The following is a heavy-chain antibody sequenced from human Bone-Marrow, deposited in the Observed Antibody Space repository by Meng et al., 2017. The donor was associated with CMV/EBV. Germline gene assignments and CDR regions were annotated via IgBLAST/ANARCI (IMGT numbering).Heavy chain of an antibody. CDR2: IRYDASDR. J-gene: IGHJ6*02. CDR3: ARCLSDYHIFTGRVNYYGMDV. Sequence: GGSLRLSCAASGFTFSSSGMHWVRQATGKGLEWVAFIRYDASDRYHADSVRGRFTISRDDSKDTLYLQMNSLTTDDTAVYYCARCLSDYHIFTGRVNYYGMDVWGQGTTVTVSS. V-gene: IGHV3-30*02. CDR1: GFTFSSSG. D-gene: IGHD3-9*01.